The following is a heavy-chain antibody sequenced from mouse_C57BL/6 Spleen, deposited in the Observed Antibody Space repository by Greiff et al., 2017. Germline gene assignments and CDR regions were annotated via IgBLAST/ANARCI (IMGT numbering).Heavy chain of an antibody. V-gene: IGHV1-26*01. CDR1: GYTFTDYY. CDR3: ARKIYYDYAYAMDY. J-gene: IGHJ4*01. D-gene: IGHD2-4*01. CDR2: INPNNGGT. Sequence: EVKLMESGPELVKPGASVKISCKASGYTFTDYYMNWVKQSHGKSLEWIGDINPNNGGTSYNQKFKGKATLTVDKSSSTAYMELRSLTSEDSAVYYCARKIYYDYAYAMDYWGQGTSVTVSS.